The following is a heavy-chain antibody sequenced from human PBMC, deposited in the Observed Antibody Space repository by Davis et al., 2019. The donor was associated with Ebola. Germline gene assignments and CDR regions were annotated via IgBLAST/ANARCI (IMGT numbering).Heavy chain of an antibody. CDR1: GFTFSSYG. J-gene: IGHJ4*02. CDR2: ISYDGSNK. V-gene: IGHV3-30*03. CDR3: VPGTWI. Sequence: GESLKISCAASGFTFSSYGMHWVRQAPGKGLEWVAVISYDGSNKYYADSVKGRFTISRDNSKNTLYLQMNTLRVEDTAIYYCVPGTWIRGQGTLVTVSS. D-gene: IGHD5-18*01.